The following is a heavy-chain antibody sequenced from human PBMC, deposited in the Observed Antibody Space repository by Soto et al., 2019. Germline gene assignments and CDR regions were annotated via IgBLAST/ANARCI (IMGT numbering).Heavy chain of an antibody. CDR2: IIPIFGTA. CDR3: ARGYYYDSSGYYHYFDY. Sequence: GASVKVSCKAPGGTFSSYAISWVRQAPGQGLEWMGGIIPIFGTANYAQKFQGRVTITADESTSTAYMELSSLRSEDTAVYYCARGYYYDSSGYYHYFDYWGQGTLVTVSS. V-gene: IGHV1-69*13. CDR1: GGTFSSYA. J-gene: IGHJ4*02. D-gene: IGHD3-22*01.